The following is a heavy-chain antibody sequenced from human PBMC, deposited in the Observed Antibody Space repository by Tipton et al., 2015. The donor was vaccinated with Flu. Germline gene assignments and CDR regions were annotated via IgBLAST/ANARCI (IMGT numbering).Heavy chain of an antibody. CDR2: IYYSGNT. J-gene: IGHJ3*02. CDR1: GGSISSSSYY. V-gene: IGHV4-39*07. CDR3: ARDGFITMIVVVTPGAFDI. D-gene: IGHD3-22*01. Sequence: TLSLTCTVSGGSISSSSYYWGWIRQPPGKGLEWIGSIYYSGNTYYNPSLKSRVTISVDTSKNQFSLKLSSVTAADTAVYYCARDGFITMIVVVTPGAFDIWRQETMVTVSS.